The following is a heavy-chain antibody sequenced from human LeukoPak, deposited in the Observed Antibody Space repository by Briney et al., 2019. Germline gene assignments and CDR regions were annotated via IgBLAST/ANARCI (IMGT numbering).Heavy chain of an antibody. D-gene: IGHD3-22*01. CDR1: GFTFSSYA. V-gene: IGHV3-23*01. J-gene: IGHJ6*02. CDR3: ARGNPYDSSGYGMDV. Sequence: GGSLRLSCAASGFTFSSYAMSWVRQAPGKGLEWVSAISGSGGSTYYADSVKGRFTISRDNSRNTLYLQMNSLRDEDTAVYYCARGNPYDSSGYGMDVWGQGTTVTVSS. CDR2: ISGSGGST.